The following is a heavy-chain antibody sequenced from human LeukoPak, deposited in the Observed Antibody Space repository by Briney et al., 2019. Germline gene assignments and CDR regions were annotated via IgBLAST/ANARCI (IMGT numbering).Heavy chain of an antibody. D-gene: IGHD3-16*01. CDR3: AREEFGGVIWFDP. Sequence: PSETLSLTCTVSGYSISSGYYWGWIRQPPGKGLEWIGSIYHSGSTYYNPSLKSRVTISVDTSKNQFSLKLSSVTAADTAVYYCAREEFGGVIWFDPWGQGTLVTVSS. CDR1: GYSISSGYY. CDR2: IYHSGST. J-gene: IGHJ5*02. V-gene: IGHV4-38-2*02.